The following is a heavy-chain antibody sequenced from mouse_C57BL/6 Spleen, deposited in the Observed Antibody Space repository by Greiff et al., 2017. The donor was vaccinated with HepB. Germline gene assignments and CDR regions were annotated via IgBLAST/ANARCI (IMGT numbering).Heavy chain of an antibody. CDR3: ARPLYGSSYNYAMDY. CDR1: GYAFSSSW. Sequence: VQLQQSGPELVKPGASVKISCKASGYAFSSSWMNWVKQRPGKGLEWIGRIYPGDGDTNYNGKFKGKATLTADKSSSTAYTQLSSLTSEDSAVYFCARPLYGSSYNYAMDYWGQGTSVTVSS. V-gene: IGHV1-82*01. D-gene: IGHD1-1*01. CDR2: IYPGDGDT. J-gene: IGHJ4*01.